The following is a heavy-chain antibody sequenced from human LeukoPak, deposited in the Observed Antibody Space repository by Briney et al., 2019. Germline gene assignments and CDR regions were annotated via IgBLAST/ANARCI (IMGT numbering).Heavy chain of an antibody. CDR2: INSDGSST. Sequence: GGSLRLSCAASGFTFSSYWVHWVRQAPGKGLVWVSRINSDGSSTSYADSVKGRFTISRDNAKNTLYLQMNSLRAEDTAVYYCANDLLGYCSGGSCENPGYWGQGTLVTVSS. CDR1: GFTFSSYW. J-gene: IGHJ4*02. CDR3: ANDLLGYCSGGSCENPGY. D-gene: IGHD2-15*01. V-gene: IGHV3-74*01.